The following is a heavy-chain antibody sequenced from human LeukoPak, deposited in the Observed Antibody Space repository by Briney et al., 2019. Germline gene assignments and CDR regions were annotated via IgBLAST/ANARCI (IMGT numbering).Heavy chain of an antibody. D-gene: IGHD6-13*01. CDR3: ARGDADEGKQQRVRPSYFDY. CDR1: GGSISSGDYY. V-gene: IGHV4-30-4*01. CDR2: IYYSGST. J-gene: IGHJ4*02. Sequence: SQTLSLTCTVSGGSISSGDYYWSWIRQPPGKGLEWIGYIYYSGSTYYNPSLKRRVTISVDTSKNQFSLRLSSVTAADTAVYYCARGDADEGKQQRVRPSYFDYWGQGTLVTVSS.